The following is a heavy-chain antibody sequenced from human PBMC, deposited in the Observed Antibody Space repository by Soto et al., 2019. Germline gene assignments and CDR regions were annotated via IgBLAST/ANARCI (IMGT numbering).Heavy chain of an antibody. CDR1: GFTFNSFV. Sequence: EVQLLESWGDLVLPGGSRRLSCAAFGFTFNSFVMCWVRQAPGKWLEWVSCISSDGSKIFYADSVKGRFTISRDNSKNTRYLQMNSLSVEDTAVYYCVSRGPNWGFFDYWGQGNLVTVSS. V-gene: IGHV3-23*01. CDR3: VSRGPNWGFFDY. J-gene: IGHJ4*02. CDR2: ISSDGSKI. D-gene: IGHD3-16*01.